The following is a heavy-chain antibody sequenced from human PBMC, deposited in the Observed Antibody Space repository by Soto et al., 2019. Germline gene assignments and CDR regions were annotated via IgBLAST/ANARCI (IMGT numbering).Heavy chain of an antibody. CDR3: ARIARSYSYYFDY. CDR1: GGTFSSYA. CDR2: IIPIFGTA. J-gene: IGHJ4*02. D-gene: IGHD2-15*01. Sequence: SVKVSCKASGGTFSSYAISWVRQAPGQGLEWMGGIIPIFGTANYAQKFQGRVTITADESTSTAYMELSSLRSEDTAVYYCARIARSYSYYFDYWGQGTLVTVSS. V-gene: IGHV1-69*13.